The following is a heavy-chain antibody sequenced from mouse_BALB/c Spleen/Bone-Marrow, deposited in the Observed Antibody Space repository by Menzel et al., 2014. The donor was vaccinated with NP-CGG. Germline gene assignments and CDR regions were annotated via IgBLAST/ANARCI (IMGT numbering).Heavy chain of an antibody. J-gene: IGHJ4*01. V-gene: IGHV14-3*02. CDR1: GFNIKDTY. CDR2: IDPANGNT. CDR3: ARWEYYAMDY. D-gene: IGHD4-1*01. Sequence: VQLQHPGAELVKAGASVKLSCTASGFNIKDTYMHWVKQSPEQGLEWIGRIDPANGNTKYDPKFQGKATITADTSSNTAYLQLSSLTSEDTAVYYCARWEYYAMDYWGQGTSVTVSS.